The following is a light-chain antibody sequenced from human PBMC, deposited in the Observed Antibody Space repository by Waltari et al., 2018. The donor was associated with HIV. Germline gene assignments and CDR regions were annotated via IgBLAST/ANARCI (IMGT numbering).Light chain of an antibody. CDR2: GAS. J-gene: IGKJ2*01. V-gene: IGKV3-15*01. CDR1: QSVSSN. Sequence: EILMTQSPATLSVSPGERATLSCRASQSVSSNLAWFQQKPGQPPRLLIYGASTRAIGIPARFSGSGSGTEFSLTISSLQSEDFAVYYCQQYNDWPPYTFGQGTKLEIK. CDR3: QQYNDWPPYT.